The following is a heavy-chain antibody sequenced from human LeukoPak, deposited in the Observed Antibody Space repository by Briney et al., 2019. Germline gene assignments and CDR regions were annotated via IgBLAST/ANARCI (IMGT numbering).Heavy chain of an antibody. D-gene: IGHD3-10*01. V-gene: IGHV3-23*01. CDR3: ARQILRGSYFYYLDV. J-gene: IGHJ6*03. CDR2: IHSRGDNT. CDR1: GFSFNSFG. Sequence: GGSLGLSCAASGFSFNSFGMSWVRQTPGKGLEWVSSIHSRGDNTYYADSLEGRFTISRDTWKNTVYLQMNRLRVEDTATYYCARQILRGSYFYYLDVWGTGTPVTVSS.